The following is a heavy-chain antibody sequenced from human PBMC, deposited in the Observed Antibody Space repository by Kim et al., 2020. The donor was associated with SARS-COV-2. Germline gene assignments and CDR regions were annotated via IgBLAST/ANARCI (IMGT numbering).Heavy chain of an antibody. J-gene: IGHJ4*02. CDR3: AKGSSSSVWSYCNY. V-gene: IGHV3-43D*03. D-gene: IGHD6-6*01. CDR1: GFTFDDYA. CDR2: ISWDGGST. Sequence: GGSLRLSCAASGFTFDDYAMHWVRQAPGKGLEWVSLISWDGGSTYYADSVKGRFTISRDNSKNSLYLQMNSLRAEDTALYYCAKGSSSSVWSYCNYWGQGTLVTVSS.